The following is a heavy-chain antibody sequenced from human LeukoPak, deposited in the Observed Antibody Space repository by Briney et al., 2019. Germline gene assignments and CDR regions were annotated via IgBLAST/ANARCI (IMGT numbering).Heavy chain of an antibody. D-gene: IGHD3-10*01. Sequence: ASVKVSCKASGYIFTGYYMHWVRQAPGQGLEWMGWINPNSGGTNYAQKFQGRVTMTRDTSISTAYMELSRLRSDDTAVYYCARGTVRGGYYYYMDVWGKGTTVTISS. V-gene: IGHV1-2*02. J-gene: IGHJ6*03. CDR1: GYIFTGYY. CDR2: INPNSGGT. CDR3: ARGTVRGGYYYYMDV.